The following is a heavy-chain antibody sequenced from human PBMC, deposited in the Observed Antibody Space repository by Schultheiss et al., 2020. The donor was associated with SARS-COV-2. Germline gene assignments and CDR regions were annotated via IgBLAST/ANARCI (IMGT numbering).Heavy chain of an antibody. CDR3: ARDWSSNDYGDYYYYGMDV. J-gene: IGHJ6*02. CDR1: GGSISSSSYY. V-gene: IGHV4-39*02. D-gene: IGHD4-17*01. Sequence: SETLSLTCTVSGGSISSSSYYWGWIRQPPGKGLEWIGSIYYSGSTYYNPSLKSRVTISVDTSKNQFTLKLSSVTAADTAVYYCARDWSSNDYGDYYYYGMDVWGQGTTVTVSS. CDR2: IYYSGST.